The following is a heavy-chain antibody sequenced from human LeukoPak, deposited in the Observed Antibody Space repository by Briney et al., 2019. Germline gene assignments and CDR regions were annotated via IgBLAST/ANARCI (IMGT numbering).Heavy chain of an antibody. CDR2: IYSGGST. CDR1: GFTVSSNY. J-gene: IGHJ6*02. CDR3: ARRYGSSWTSYYYYGMDV. Sequence: GGSLRLSCAASGFTVSSNYMSWVRQAPGKGLEWVSVIYSGGSTYYADSVKGRFTISRDNSKNTLYLQMNSLRAEDTAVYYCARRYGSSWTSYYYYGMDVWGQGTTVTVSS. V-gene: IGHV3-66*04. D-gene: IGHD6-13*01.